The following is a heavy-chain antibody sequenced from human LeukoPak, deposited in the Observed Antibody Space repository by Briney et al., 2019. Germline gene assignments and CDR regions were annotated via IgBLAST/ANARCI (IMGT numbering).Heavy chain of an antibody. CDR1: GYTFTGHY. CDR2: INANSGGT. V-gene: IGHV1-2*04. J-gene: IGHJ5*01. D-gene: IGHD2-2*01. Sequence: ASVKVSRKAPGYTFTGHYLQWVRPAPGQGLEWRGWINANSGGTKYAQNFQGCVTTTRDTSPSTAYMELSRLTSDDTAVYYCAREYSSSWFDSWGQGTLVTVSS. CDR3: AREYSSSWFDS.